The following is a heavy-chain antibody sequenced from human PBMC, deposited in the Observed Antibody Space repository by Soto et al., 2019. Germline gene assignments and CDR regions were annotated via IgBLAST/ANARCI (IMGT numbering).Heavy chain of an antibody. V-gene: IGHV3-21*01. CDR2: ISSSSSYI. J-gene: IGHJ4*02. CDR1: GFTLSTYS. Sequence: EVQLLESGGGLVQPGGSLRLSCAASGFTLSTYSMNWVRQAPGKGLEWVSSISSSSSYISYADSVKGRFTISRDNAKNSLYLQMNSLRAEDTAVYYCARLPYRFGELLKAYFEYWGQGTLVTVSS. CDR3: ARLPYRFGELLKAYFEY. D-gene: IGHD3-10*01.